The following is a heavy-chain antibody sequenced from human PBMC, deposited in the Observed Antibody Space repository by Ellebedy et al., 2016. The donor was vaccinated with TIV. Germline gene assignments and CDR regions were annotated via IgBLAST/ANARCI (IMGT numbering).Heavy chain of an antibody. CDR1: GFTVSSKY. CDR2: IYSGGST. D-gene: IGHD6-13*01. CDR3: AREVPAIAAAGSNYYDY. Sequence: PGGSLRLSCAASGFTVSSKYMSWVRQAPGKGLEWVSVIYSGGSTYYADSVKGRFTISRDNSKNTLYLQMNSLRAEDTAVYYCAREVPAIAAAGSNYYDYWGQGTLVTVSS. V-gene: IGHV3-53*01. J-gene: IGHJ4*02.